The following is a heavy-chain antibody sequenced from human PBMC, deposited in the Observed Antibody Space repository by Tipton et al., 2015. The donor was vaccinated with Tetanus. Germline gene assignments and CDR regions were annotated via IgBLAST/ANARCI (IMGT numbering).Heavy chain of an antibody. Sequence: SLRLSCAASGFTFSSYSMNWVRQAPGKGLEWVSYISSSSSTIYYADSVKGRFTISRDNAKNSLYLQMNSLRDEDTAVYYCAREGHCSSTSCYADYYYYGMDVWDQGTTVTVSS. D-gene: IGHD2-2*01. CDR1: GFTFSSYS. V-gene: IGHV3-48*02. CDR3: AREGHCSSTSCYADYYYYGMDV. CDR2: ISSSSSTI. J-gene: IGHJ6*02.